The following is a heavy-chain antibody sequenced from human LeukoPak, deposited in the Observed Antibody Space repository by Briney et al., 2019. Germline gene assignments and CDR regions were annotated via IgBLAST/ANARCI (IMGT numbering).Heavy chain of an antibody. V-gene: IGHV3-7*01. D-gene: IGHD1-26*01. CDR3: ARVAGGSYFMGYFDY. Sequence: GGSLRLSCAASGFTFSSYWMSWVRQAPGKGLEWVANIKQDGSEKYYVDSVKGRFTISRDNSKNTLYLQINSLRAEDTAVYYCARVAGGSYFMGYFDYWGQGTLVTVSS. CDR1: GFTFSSYW. J-gene: IGHJ4*02. CDR2: IKQDGSEK.